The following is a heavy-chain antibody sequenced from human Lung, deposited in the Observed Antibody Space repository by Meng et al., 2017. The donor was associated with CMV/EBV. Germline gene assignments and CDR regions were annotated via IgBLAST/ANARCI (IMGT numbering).Heavy chain of an antibody. CDR1: GFTLKTYT. V-gene: IGHV3-48*01. CDR2: ISSSSNSI. Sequence: GEXXTISCAASGFTLKTYTMNWVRQAPGKGLEWVSYISSSSNSIYYAGSVKGRFTISRDNVKNSLYLQMNSLSAEDTAVYYCARGSNDSRSYPSPNYYYYGLDVXGQGXTVTVSS. D-gene: IGHD3-22*01. J-gene: IGHJ6*02. CDR3: ARGSNDSRSYPSPNYYYYGLDV.